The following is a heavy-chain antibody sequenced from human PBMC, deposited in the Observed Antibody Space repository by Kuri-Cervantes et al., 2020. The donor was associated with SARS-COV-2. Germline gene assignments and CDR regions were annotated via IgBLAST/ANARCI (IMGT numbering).Heavy chain of an antibody. J-gene: IGHJ6*04. CDR3: ARGGRGHFDFWSGYPPPMYLDV. V-gene: IGHV4-4*07. D-gene: IGHD3-3*01. CDR1: GDYISSYY. Sequence: SETLSLTCNVSGDYISSYYWSWIRQPAGKGLEWIGRIFISGSTNYNPSLKSRVTMSEDTSKNQISLKLSSVTAADTAVYYYARGGRGHFDFWSGYPPPMYLDVWGKGTTVTVSS. CDR2: IFISGST.